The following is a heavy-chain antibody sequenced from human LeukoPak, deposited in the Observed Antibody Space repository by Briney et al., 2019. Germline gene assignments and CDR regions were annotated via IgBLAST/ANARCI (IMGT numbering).Heavy chain of an antibody. J-gene: IGHJ4*02. CDR3: ATQKTLLWFGEFEDY. V-gene: IGHV7-4-1*02. CDR2: INTNTGNP. Sequence: ASVKVSCKASGYTFTSYAMNWVRQAPGQGLEWMGWINTNTGNPTCAQGFTGRFVFSLDTSVSTAYLQISSLKAEDTAVYYCATQKTLLWFGEFEDYWGQGTLVTVSS. D-gene: IGHD3-10*01. CDR1: GYTFTSYA.